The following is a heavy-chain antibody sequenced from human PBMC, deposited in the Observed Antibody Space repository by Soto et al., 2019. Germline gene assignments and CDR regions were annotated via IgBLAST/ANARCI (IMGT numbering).Heavy chain of an antibody. CDR1: GFTFSSYG. D-gene: IGHD3-22*01. Sequence: QVQLVESGGGVVQPGRSLRLSCAAFGFTFSSYGMHWVRQAPGKGLEWVAVISFDGSNEYYADSVKGRFTISRDNSKNTLYLQMNSLRAEDTAVYYCAKDLTDGRGYYYYIDYCGQGTLVTVSS. CDR3: AKDLTDGRGYYYYIDY. V-gene: IGHV3-30*18. J-gene: IGHJ4*02. CDR2: ISFDGSNE.